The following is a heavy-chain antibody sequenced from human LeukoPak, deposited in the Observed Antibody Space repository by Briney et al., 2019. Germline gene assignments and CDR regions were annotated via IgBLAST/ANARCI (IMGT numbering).Heavy chain of an antibody. J-gene: IGHJ4*02. CDR1: GYTFTSYG. Sequence: ASVKVSCKASGYTFTSYGISRVRQAPGQGREWMGWISAYNGNTNYAQKLQGRVTMTTDTSTSTAYMELRSLRSDDTAVYYCAREESSGLIDYWGQGTLVTVSS. V-gene: IGHV1-18*01. D-gene: IGHD3/OR15-3a*01. CDR2: ISAYNGNT. CDR3: AREESSGLIDY.